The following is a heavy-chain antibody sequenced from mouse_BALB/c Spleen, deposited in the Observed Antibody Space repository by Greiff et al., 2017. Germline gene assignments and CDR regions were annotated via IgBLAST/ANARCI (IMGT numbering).Heavy chain of an antibody. V-gene: IGHV5-6*01. J-gene: IGHJ4*01. CDR3: ARSRHAMDY. CDR2: ISSGGSYT. Sequence: EVQLVESGGDLVKPGGSLKLSCAASGFTFSSYGMSWVRQTPDKRLEWVATISSGGSYTYYPDSVKGRFTISRDNAKNTLYLQMSSLRSEDTAMYYCARSRHAMDYWGQGTSVTVSS. CDR1: GFTFSSYG.